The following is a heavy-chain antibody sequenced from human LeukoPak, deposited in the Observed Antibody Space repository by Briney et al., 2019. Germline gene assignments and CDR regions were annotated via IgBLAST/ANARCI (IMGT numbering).Heavy chain of an antibody. J-gene: IGHJ4*02. CDR2: ISDTGNT. CDR1: GFTLSSYA. Sequence: GGSLRLSCAASGFTLSSYAMSWVRRAPGKGLEWVSAISDTGNTYHSDSVKGRFTISRDSSKNTLFLQMNRLRPEDAAVYYCAKAPVTTCRGAFCYPFDYWGLGTLVTVSS. D-gene: IGHD2-15*01. V-gene: IGHV3-23*01. CDR3: AKAPVTTCRGAFCYPFDY.